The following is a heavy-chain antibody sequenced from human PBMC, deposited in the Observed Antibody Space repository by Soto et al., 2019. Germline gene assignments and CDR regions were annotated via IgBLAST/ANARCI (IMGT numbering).Heavy chain of an antibody. CDR3: ARVCCSGATRYPVAYSYYMDV. V-gene: IGHV4-59*12. CDR1: GGSISSDY. Sequence: QVQLQESGPGLVKPSETLSLTCTVSGGSISSDYWSWIRQPPGKGLEWSGYIYYSGSTTYNPSLKSRITISLDTSKDQYPRQLSSVTAADTAVYYCARVCCSGATRYPVAYSYYMDVWGKGTTVTVSS. J-gene: IGHJ6*03. CDR2: IYYSGST. D-gene: IGHD2-15*01.